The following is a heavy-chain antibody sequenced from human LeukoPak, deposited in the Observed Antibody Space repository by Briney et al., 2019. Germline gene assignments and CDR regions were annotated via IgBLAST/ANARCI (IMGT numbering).Heavy chain of an antibody. D-gene: IGHD5-18*01. CDR2: ISGSGASR. J-gene: IGHJ6*02. CDR1: GFTFSSYA. V-gene: IGHV3-23*01. Sequence: PGGSLRLSCAASGFTFSSYAMSWVRQAPGKGLEWVSGISGSGASRYDADSVKGRFTISRDNSKNTLYLQMNSLRAEDTAVYYCAKDYLTGYSYGQRYYYYGMDVWGQGTTVTVSS. CDR3: AKDYLTGYSYGQRYYYYGMDV.